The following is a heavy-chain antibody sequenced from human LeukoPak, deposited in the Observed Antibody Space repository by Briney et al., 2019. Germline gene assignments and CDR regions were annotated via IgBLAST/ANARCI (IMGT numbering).Heavy chain of an antibody. D-gene: IGHD2-2*01. J-gene: IGHJ5*02. Sequence: TGGSLRLSCAASGFTFSSYWMHWVRHAPGKGLVWVSRINSDGSSTSYADSVKGRFTISRDNAKNTLYLLMNSLRAEDTAVYYCARMPAENWFDPWGQGTLVTVSS. CDR1: GFTFSSYW. CDR2: INSDGSST. CDR3: ARMPAENWFDP. V-gene: IGHV3-74*01.